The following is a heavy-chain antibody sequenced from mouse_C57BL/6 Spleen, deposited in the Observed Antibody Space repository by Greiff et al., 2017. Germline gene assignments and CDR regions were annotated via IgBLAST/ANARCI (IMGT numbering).Heavy chain of an antibody. CDR1: GYTFTSYG. V-gene: IGHV1-81*01. J-gene: IGHJ4*01. CDR2: IYPRSGNT. Sequence: QVQLKQSGAELARPGASVKLSCKASGYTFTSYGISWVKQRTGQGLEWIGDIYPRSGNTYYNEKFKGKATLTADQSSGTAYMELRSLTSEDSAVYFCAKRGLGIDYYAMDYWGQGTSVTVSA. CDR3: AKRGLGIDYYAMDY. D-gene: IGHD4-1*01.